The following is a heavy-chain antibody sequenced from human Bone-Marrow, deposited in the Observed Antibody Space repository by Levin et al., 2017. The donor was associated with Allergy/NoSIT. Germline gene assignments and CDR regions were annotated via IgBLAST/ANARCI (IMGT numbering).Heavy chain of an antibody. Sequence: SCAASGFTFSSYGMHWVRQAPGKGLEWVAVISYDGSNKYYADSAKGRFTISRDNSKNTLYLQMNSLRAEDTAVYYCAKALYDIVATIGMVDAFDIWGQGTMVTVSS. J-gene: IGHJ3*02. D-gene: IGHD5-12*01. CDR1: GFTFSSYG. CDR2: ISYDGSNK. CDR3: AKALYDIVATIGMVDAFDI. V-gene: IGHV3-30*18.